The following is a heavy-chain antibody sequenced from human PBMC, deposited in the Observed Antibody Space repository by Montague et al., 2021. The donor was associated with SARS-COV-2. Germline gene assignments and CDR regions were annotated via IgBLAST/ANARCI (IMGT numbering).Heavy chain of an antibody. V-gene: IGHV4-59*01. CDR1: GGSISSYY. CDR2: IYYSGST. J-gene: IGHJ3*02. D-gene: IGHD3-16*01. CDR3: ARVFRRSRQYDADFDI. Sequence: SETLSLTCTVSGGSISSYYWSWIRQPPGKGLEWIGYIYYSGSTNYNPSLTSRVTISVDTSKNQFSLKLSSVTAADTAVYYCARVFRRSRQYDADFDIWGQGTMVTVSS.